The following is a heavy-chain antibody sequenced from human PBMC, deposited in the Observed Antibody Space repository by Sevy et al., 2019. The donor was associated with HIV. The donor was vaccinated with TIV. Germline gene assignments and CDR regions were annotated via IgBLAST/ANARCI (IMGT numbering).Heavy chain of an antibody. J-gene: IGHJ4*02. CDR1: GFIFSDYY. D-gene: IGHD2-2*03. Sequence: GGSLRLSCSGSGFIFSDYYMSWIRQAPGRGLEWVSYISGSGITYYADSVEVRFTISRDNARNSLYLQMNSLRADDTAVYYCARDPLLGIAREVARGGYWGQGTLVTVSS. CDR3: ARDPLLGIAREVARGGY. V-gene: IGHV3-11*01. CDR2: ISGSGIT.